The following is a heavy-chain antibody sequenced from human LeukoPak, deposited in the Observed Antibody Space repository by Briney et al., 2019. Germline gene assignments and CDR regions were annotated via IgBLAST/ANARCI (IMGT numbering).Heavy chain of an antibody. V-gene: IGHV4-59*01. Sequence: SETLSLTCTVSGGSISSYYWSWIRQPPGKGLEWIGYIYYSGSTNYNPSLKSRVTISVDTSKNQFSLKLSSVTAADTAVYYCARDQVPTSIAARPPYYYYMDVWGKGTTVTVPS. J-gene: IGHJ6*03. CDR2: IYYSGST. D-gene: IGHD6-6*01. CDR3: ARDQVPTSIAARPPYYYYMDV. CDR1: GGSISSYY.